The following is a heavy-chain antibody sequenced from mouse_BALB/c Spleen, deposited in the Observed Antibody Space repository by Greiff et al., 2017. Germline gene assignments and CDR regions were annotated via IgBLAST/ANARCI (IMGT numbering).Heavy chain of an antibody. CDR3: ARSKGAY. CDR2: ISSGSSTI. V-gene: IGHV5-17*02. J-gene: IGHJ3*01. Sequence: DVQLVESGGGLVQPGGSRKLSCAASGFTFSSFGMHWVRQAPEKGLEWVAYISSGSSTIYYADTVKGRFTISRDNPKNTLFLQMTSLRSEDTAMYYCARSKGAYWGQGTLVTVSA. D-gene: IGHD1-3*01. CDR1: GFTFSSFG.